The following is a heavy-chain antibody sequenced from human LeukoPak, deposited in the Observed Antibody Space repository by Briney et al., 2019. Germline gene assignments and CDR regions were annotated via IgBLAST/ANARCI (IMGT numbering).Heavy chain of an antibody. D-gene: IGHD2-2*01. CDR3: ARLKEDIVVVPAAIPRYYYYYYMDV. J-gene: IGHJ6*03. V-gene: IGHV4-4*02. Sequence: SETLSLTCAVPGGSISSSNWWSWVRQPPGKGLEWIGEINHSGSTNYNPSLKSRVTISVDTSKNQFSLKLSSVTAADTAVYYCARLKEDIVVVPAAIPRYYYYYYMDVWGKGTTVTISS. CDR2: INHSGST. CDR1: GGSISSSNW.